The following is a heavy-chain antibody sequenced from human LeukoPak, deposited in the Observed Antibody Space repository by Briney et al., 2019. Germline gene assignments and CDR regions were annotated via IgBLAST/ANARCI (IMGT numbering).Heavy chain of an antibody. Sequence: GASVKVSCKASGFTFTSSAMQWVRQARGQRLEWIGWIVVGSGNTNYAQKFQERVTITRDMSTSTAYMELSSLRSEDTAVYYCAADLSTPGIAVAGTRYYGMDVWGQGTTVTVSS. V-gene: IGHV1-58*02. CDR3: AADLSTPGIAVAGTRYYGMDV. J-gene: IGHJ6*02. CDR2: IVVGSGNT. CDR1: GFTFTSSA. D-gene: IGHD6-19*01.